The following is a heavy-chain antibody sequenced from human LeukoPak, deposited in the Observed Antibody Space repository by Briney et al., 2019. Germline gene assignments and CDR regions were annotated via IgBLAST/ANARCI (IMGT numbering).Heavy chain of an antibody. J-gene: IGHJ4*02. CDR3: ARLRWTCTNGACYTGFEY. V-gene: IGHV3-7*01. D-gene: IGHD2-8*01. CDR1: GFTFSDQS. CDR2: INQDESEK. Sequence: GGSLRLSCAASGFTFSDQSMNWVRQAPGKGLEWVANINQDESEKYFVDSVKGRFTFSRDNAENSLYLLMNSLRAEDTAIYYCARLRWTCTNGACYTGFEYWGQGTLVTVSS.